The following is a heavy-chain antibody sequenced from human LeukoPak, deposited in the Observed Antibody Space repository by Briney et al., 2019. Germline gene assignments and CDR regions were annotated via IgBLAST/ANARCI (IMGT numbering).Heavy chain of an antibody. V-gene: IGHV4-59*12. CDR3: AREYSTSSTAFDI. Sequence: NASETLSLTCAVSGGSISSYFWSWIRQPPGKGLEWIGSIFYSGSTNYNPSLKSRVTTSVDTSKNQFSLKLSSVTAADTAVYYCAREYSTSSTAFDIWGQGTMVTVSS. CDR2: IFYSGST. D-gene: IGHD6-6*01. CDR1: GGSISSYF. J-gene: IGHJ3*02.